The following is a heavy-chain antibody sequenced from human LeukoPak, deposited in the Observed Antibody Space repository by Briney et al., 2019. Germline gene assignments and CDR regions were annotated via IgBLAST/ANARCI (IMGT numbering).Heavy chain of an antibody. D-gene: IGHD3-10*01. CDR3: AKNMVRGGNDAFDI. CDR2: IKQDGSEK. CDR1: GFTFSSYW. J-gene: IGHJ3*02. Sequence: GGSLRLSCAASGFTFSSYWMSWVRQAPGKGLEWVTNIKQDGSEKYYVDSVKGRFTISRDNSKNTLYLQMNSLRAEDTAVYYCAKNMVRGGNDAFDIWGQGTMVTVSS. V-gene: IGHV3-7*03.